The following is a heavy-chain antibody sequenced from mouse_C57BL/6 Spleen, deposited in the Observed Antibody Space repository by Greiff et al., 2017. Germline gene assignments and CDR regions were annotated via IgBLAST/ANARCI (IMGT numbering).Heavy chain of an antibody. CDR1: GYTFTSYW. CDR2: IHPNSGST. V-gene: IGHV1-64*01. CDR3: ARSKGTGYYAMDD. J-gene: IGHJ4*01. Sequence: QVQLQQPGAELVKPGASVKLSCKASGYTFTSYWMHWVKQRPGQGLEWIGMIHPNSGSTNYNEKFKSKATLTVDKSSSTAYMQLSSLTSEDSAVYYCARSKGTGYYAMDDWGQGTSVTVSS.